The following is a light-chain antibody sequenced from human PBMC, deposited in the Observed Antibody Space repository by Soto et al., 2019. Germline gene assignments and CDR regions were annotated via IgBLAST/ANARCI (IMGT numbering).Light chain of an antibody. CDR1: PSVSSN. CDR2: GAS. J-gene: IGKJ2*01. V-gene: IGKV3-15*01. Sequence: EIVMTQSPATLSVSPGERATLSCRASPSVSSNLAWYQQKPGQAPRLLIYGASTRATGSPARFSGSGSGTEFTLTISSLQSEDFAVYYCQQYNNWPMYTFGQGTKLEIK. CDR3: QQYNNWPMYT.